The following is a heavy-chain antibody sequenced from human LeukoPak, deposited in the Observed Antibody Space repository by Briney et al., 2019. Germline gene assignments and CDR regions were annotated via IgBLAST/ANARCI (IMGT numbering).Heavy chain of an antibody. CDR2: LSGSVGSK. CDR3: AKDIGSITMVRGVQFYFDS. D-gene: IGHD3-10*01. CDR1: IFTFSIYD. Sequence: GVSQRLSYAASIFTFSIYDMSWVPHARGKGLEWGAALSGSVGSKLYADSVKGRFTVSRDNTTNALNLQMVSLRAEETAVYYCAKDIGSITMVRGVQFYFDSWGQGTLVTVSS. J-gene: IGHJ4*02. V-gene: IGHV3-23*01.